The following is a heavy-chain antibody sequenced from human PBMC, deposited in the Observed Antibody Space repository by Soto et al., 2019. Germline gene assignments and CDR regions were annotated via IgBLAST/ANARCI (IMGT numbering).Heavy chain of an antibody. Sequence: ASVNVSCKASGYTFTGYYMHWVRQAPGQGLEWMGWINPNSGGTNYAQKFQGWVTMTRDTSISTAYMELSRLRSDDTAVYYCARCWATKGYCYYMYVWARGSTVIGSS. V-gene: IGHV1-2*04. J-gene: IGHJ6*03. D-gene: IGHD5-12*01. CDR2: INPNSGGT. CDR3: ARCWATKGYCYYMYV. CDR1: GYTFTGYY.